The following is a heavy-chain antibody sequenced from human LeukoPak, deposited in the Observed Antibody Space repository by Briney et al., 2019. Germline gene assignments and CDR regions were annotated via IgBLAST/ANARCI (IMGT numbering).Heavy chain of an antibody. V-gene: IGHV4-39*01. CDR3: ARPKIRQYNWFDP. D-gene: IGHD6-6*01. CDR2: IYYSGST. J-gene: IGHJ5*02. Sequence: SETLSLTCTVSGGSISSNSYYWGWIRQPPGKGLEWIGSIYYSGSTYYNPSLKSRVTISVDTSKNQFSLKLSSVTAADTAMYYCARPKIRQYNWFDPWGQGTLVTVSS. CDR1: GGSISSNSYY.